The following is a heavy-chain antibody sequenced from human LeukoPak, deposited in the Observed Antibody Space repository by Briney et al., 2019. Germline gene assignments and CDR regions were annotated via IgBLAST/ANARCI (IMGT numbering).Heavy chain of an antibody. D-gene: IGHD1-1*01. J-gene: IGHJ6*03. CDR1: GFYFSSYS. Sequence: GGSLRLSCGASGFYFSSYSMNWVRQAPGKGLEWVSSINSGSTYMYYADSVKGRFTISRDNAKNSLHLQMYSLKAEDTAVYFCARVEATTGRNYHYYYMDVRVKGTTVTVSS. CDR3: ARVEATTGRNYHYYYMDV. CDR2: INSGSTYM. V-gene: IGHV3-21*01.